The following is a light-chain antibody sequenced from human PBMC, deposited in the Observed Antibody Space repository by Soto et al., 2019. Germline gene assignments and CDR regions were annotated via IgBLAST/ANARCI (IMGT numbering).Light chain of an antibody. CDR3: QQYNHYWT. CDR2: KAS. J-gene: IGKJ1*01. Sequence: DIQMTQSPSTLSASIRDRVTITCRASQSISNWVAWYKQKPGKAPKLLIYKASSLESGVPSRFSGSGSGTEFTLTISSLQPDDFATYYCQQYNHYWTFGQGTKVDIK. CDR1: QSISNW. V-gene: IGKV1-5*03.